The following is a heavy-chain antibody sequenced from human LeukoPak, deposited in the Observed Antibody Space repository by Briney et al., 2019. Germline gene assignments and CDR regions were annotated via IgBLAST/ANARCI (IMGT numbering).Heavy chain of an antibody. D-gene: IGHD2-2*01. CDR1: GFTFSNYA. V-gene: IGHV3-23*01. CDR3: AKKESRYCSSTSCLIGMDV. CDR2: ISGSGGST. J-gene: IGHJ6*02. Sequence: GRSLRLSCAASGFTFSNYAMSWVRQAPGKGLEWVSAISGSGGSTYYADSVKGRFTISRDNSKNTLYLQMNSLRAEDTAVYYCAKKESRYCSSTSCLIGMDVWGQGTTVTVSS.